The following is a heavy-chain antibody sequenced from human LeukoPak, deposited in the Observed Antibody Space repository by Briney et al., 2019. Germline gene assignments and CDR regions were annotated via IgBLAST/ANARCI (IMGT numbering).Heavy chain of an antibody. J-gene: IGHJ4*02. CDR2: INSDGSST. D-gene: IGHD3-10*01. CDR3: ARDSSYYGSGSYPFDY. Sequence: PGGSLRLSCAASGFTSSSYWMHWVRQAPGKGLVWVSRINSDGSSTSYADSVKGRFTISRDNAKNTLYLQMNSLRAEDTAVYYCARDSSYYGSGSYPFDYWGQGTLVTVSS. V-gene: IGHV3-74*01. CDR1: GFTSSSYW.